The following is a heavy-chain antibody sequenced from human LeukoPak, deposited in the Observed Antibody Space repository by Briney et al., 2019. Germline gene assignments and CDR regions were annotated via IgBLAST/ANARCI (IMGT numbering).Heavy chain of an antibody. V-gene: IGHV3-30*02. CDR2: MRYDGSNR. J-gene: IGHJ4*02. Sequence: GGSLRLSCAASGFTFSSYGMHWVRQAPGKGLEWVAFMRYDGSNRNYADSVKGRFTISRDNSKNTLYLQMNSLRAEDTAVYYCARSGHQFDYWGQGTLVTVSS. D-gene: IGHD6-19*01. CDR3: ARSGHQFDY. CDR1: GFTFSSYG.